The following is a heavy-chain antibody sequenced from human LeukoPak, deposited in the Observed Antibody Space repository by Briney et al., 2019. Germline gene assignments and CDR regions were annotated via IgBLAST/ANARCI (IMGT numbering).Heavy chain of an antibody. J-gene: IGHJ3*02. CDR3: ARVPDAFDI. V-gene: IGHV3-53*01. Sequence: PGRSLRLSCAASGFTVSSDYMSWVRQAPGKGLEWVSLIYSGGSTYYADSVKGRFTISRDNSKNTLYLQMNSLRAEDTAVYYCARVPDAFDIWGQGTLVTVSS. CDR1: GFTVSSDY. CDR2: IYSGGST.